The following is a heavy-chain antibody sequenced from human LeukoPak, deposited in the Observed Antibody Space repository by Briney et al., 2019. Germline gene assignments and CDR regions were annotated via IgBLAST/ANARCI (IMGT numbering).Heavy chain of an antibody. CDR3: ARKSLGIAAAGTFFGS. V-gene: IGHV3-48*03. CDR2: ISSSGSTI. D-gene: IGHD6-13*01. J-gene: IGHJ5*02. Sequence: PGGSLRLSCAASGFTFRSYEMNWGRQAPGKGLEWVSYISSSGSTIYYAEFVKGRFTISRDNSKNTVYLQMNSLRAEDTAVYHCARKSLGIAAAGTFFGSWGQGTLVTVSS. CDR1: GFTFRSYE.